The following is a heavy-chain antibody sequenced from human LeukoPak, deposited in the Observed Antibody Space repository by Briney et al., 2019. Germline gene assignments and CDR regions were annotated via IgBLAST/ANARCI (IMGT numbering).Heavy chain of an antibody. CDR2: INHSGST. CDR1: GGSSSGYY. Sequence: SETLSLTCAVYGGSSSGYYWSWIRQPPGKGLEWIGEINHSGSTNYNPSLKSRVTISVDTSKNQFSLKLSSVTAADTAVYYCARLGGLGSRRWFDPWGQGTLVTVSS. V-gene: IGHV4-34*01. D-gene: IGHD2-2*01. CDR3: ARLGGLGSRRWFDP. J-gene: IGHJ5*02.